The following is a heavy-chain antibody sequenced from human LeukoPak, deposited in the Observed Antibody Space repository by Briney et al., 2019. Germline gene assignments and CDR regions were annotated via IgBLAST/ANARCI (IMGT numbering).Heavy chain of an antibody. Sequence: GGSLRLSCAASVFTVSSNYMSWVRQAPGEGLEWVSVIYSGGSTYYADSVKGRFTISGDNSKNTLYLQMNSLRAEDTAVYYCARAARQDYYFDYWGQGTLVTVSS. D-gene: IGHD6-6*01. J-gene: IGHJ4*02. CDR1: VFTVSSNY. CDR3: ARAARQDYYFDY. V-gene: IGHV3-66*02. CDR2: IYSGGST.